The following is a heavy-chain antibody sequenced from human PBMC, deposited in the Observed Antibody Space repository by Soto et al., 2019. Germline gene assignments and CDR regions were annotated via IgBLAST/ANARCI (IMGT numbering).Heavy chain of an antibody. CDR2: ISGSGGST. CDR3: AKDHYEDSSGYDY. D-gene: IGHD3-22*01. CDR1: GFTFSSYA. J-gene: IGHJ4*02. V-gene: IGHV3-23*01. Sequence: GGSLRLSCAASGFTFSSYAMSWVRQAPGKGLEWVSAISGSGGSTYYADSVKGRLTISRDNSKNTLYVQMNSLRAEDTAVYYCAKDHYEDSSGYDYWGQGTLVTVSS.